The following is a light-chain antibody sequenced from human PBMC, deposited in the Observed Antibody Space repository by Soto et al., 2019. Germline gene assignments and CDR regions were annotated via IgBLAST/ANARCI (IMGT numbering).Light chain of an antibody. CDR1: QSISSS. V-gene: IGKV1-39*01. CDR2: ASS. J-gene: IGKJ1*01. Sequence: DIQMTQSPSSLSASVGARVTITCRASQSISSSLNWYQQKPVKAPKLLIYASSSLQSGVPSRFSGSGSGTDFTLTISSLQPEDFATYYCQHGYSTLGTFGQGTKVDIK. CDR3: QHGYSTLGT.